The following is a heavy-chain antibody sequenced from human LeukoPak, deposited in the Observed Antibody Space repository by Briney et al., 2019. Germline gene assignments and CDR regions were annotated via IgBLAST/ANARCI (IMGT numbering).Heavy chain of an antibody. CDR2: ISSAGDT. V-gene: IGHV3-13*04. J-gene: IGHJ4*02. D-gene: IGHD3-9*01. CDR3: ARGNILTGYDY. CDR1: GFTFSSYD. Sequence: GGSLRLSCAASGFTFSSYDMHWVRQATGKGLEWISAISSAGDTYYPGSVKGRFTISRENAKKSLYLQMNSLRAGDTAVYYCARGNILTGYDYWGQGTLVAVSP.